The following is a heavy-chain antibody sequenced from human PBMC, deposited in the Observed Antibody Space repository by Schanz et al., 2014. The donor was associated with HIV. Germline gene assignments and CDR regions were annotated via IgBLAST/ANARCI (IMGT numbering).Heavy chain of an antibody. J-gene: IGHJ4*02. D-gene: IGHD3-22*01. V-gene: IGHV3-33*03. CDR1: GFTFSSYG. Sequence: QVQLVESGGGVVQPGRSLRLSCAASGFTFSSYGMHWVRQAPGKGLEWVAVLWHDGTNKYYVDSVKDRFTISRDNSKNTLYLQMNGLRADDTAVYYCAKDPSDREKAFDYWGQGTLVTVSS. CDR2: LWHDGTNK. CDR3: AKDPSDREKAFDY.